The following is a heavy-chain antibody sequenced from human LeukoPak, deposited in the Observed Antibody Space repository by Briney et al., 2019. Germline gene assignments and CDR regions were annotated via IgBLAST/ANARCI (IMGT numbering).Heavy chain of an antibody. CDR2: IYPGDSDT. Sequence: GESLKISCKGSGYSFINYWIAWVRQMPGKGLEWMGIIYPGDSDTRYSPSFQGQVTISADKSISTAYLQWSSLNASDTAMYYCARLGGFYHSSGYDWGQGTLVTVSS. CDR3: ARLGGFYHSSGYD. CDR1: GYSFINYW. J-gene: IGHJ4*02. V-gene: IGHV5-51*01. D-gene: IGHD3-22*01.